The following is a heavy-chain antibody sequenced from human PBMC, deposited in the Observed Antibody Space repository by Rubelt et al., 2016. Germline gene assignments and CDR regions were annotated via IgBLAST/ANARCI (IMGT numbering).Heavy chain of an antibody. Sequence: QPQLQESGPGLVKTSETLSLTCTVSGGSVSSIDNYWGWIRQPPGKGLEWIGTIYYSGSTYYNPSLKSRLTISVDTSNNQFSLKVDPVTAADTAVYYCARRRNSGYDFDYWGQGTLVTVSS. CDR1: GGSVSSIDNY. CDR2: IYYSGST. V-gene: IGHV4-39*01. D-gene: IGHD5-12*01. CDR3: ARRRNSGYDFDY. J-gene: IGHJ4*02.